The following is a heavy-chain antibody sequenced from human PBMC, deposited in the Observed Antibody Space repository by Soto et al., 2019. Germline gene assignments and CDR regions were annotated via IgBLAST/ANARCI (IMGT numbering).Heavy chain of an antibody. CDR2: INHSGST. J-gene: IGHJ6*02. CDR1: GGSFSGYY. CDR3: ARLGVFYGDPYYHYGMDV. V-gene: IGHV4-34*01. D-gene: IGHD4-17*01. Sequence: SETLSLTCAVYGGSFSGYYWSWIRQPPGKGLEWIGEINHSGSTSYNPSLKSRVTISVDTSKNQFSLKLSSVTAADTAVYYCARLGVFYGDPYYHYGMDVWGPGTTVTVSS.